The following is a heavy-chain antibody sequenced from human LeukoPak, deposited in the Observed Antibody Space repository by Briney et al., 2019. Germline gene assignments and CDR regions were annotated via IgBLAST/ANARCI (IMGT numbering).Heavy chain of an antibody. V-gene: IGHV3-30*02. CDR2: IRYDGSNK. CDR1: GFTFSSYG. CDR3: ARAPGFQYYFDY. Sequence: PGGSLRLSCAASGFTFSSYGMHWVRRAPGKGLEWVAFIRYDGSNKYYADSVKGRFTISRDNSKNTLYLQMNSLRAEDTAVYYCARAPGFQYYFDYWGQGTLVTVSS. J-gene: IGHJ4*02. D-gene: IGHD1-1*01.